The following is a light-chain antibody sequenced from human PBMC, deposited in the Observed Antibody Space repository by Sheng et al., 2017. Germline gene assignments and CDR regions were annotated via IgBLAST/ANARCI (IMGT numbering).Light chain of an antibody. CDR1: NVGSQS. V-gene: IGLV3-21*03. CDR2: DDD. CDR3: QVWDSSSDHVV. Sequence: SYELTQPPSVSVAPGKPARITCGGNNVGSQSVHWYQQKPGQAPVLVVYDDDDRPSGIPERFSGSNSGNTATLTISRVEAGDEADYYCQVWDSSSDHVVFGGGTKLTVL. J-gene: IGLJ2*01.